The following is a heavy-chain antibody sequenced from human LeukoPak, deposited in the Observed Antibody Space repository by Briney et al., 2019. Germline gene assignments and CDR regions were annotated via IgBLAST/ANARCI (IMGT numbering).Heavy chain of an antibody. CDR3: AKGGKWDVTPFDY. CDR1: GFTFSSYS. V-gene: IGHV3-21*04. D-gene: IGHD1-26*01. J-gene: IGHJ4*02. Sequence: GGSLRLSCAASGFTFSSYSMNWVRQAPGKGLEWVSSVSSSSSYIYYADSVKGRFTISRDNAKNSLYLQMNSLRAEDTAVYYCAKGGKWDVTPFDYWGQGTLVTVSS. CDR2: VSSSSSYI.